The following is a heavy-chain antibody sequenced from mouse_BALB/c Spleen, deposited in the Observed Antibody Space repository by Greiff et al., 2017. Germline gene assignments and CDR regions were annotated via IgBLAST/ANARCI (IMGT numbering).Heavy chain of an antibody. CDR3: ASYGPLSY. CDR1: GFTFSSFG. Sequence: EVQLVESGGGLVQPGGSRKLSCAASGFTFSSFGMHWVRQAPEKGLEWVAYISSGSSTIYYADTVKGRFTISRDNPKNTLFLQMTSLRSEDTAMYYCASYGPLSYWGQGTLVTVSA. V-gene: IGHV5-17*02. CDR2: ISSGSSTI. J-gene: IGHJ3*01. D-gene: IGHD1-1*01.